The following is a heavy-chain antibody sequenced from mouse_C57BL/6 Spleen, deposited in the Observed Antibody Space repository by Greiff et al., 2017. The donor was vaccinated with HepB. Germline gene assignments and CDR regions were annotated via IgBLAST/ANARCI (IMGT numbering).Heavy chain of an antibody. D-gene: IGHD2-2*01. CDR1: GFTFSSYG. V-gene: IGHV5-6*02. CDR3: ARHEGDGYDGGFAY. J-gene: IGHJ3*01. CDR2: ISSGGSYT. Sequence: EVMLVESGGDLVKPGGSLKLSCAASGFTFSSYGMSWVRQTPDKRLEWVATISSGGSYTYYPDSVKGRFTISRDNAKNTLYLQMSSLKSEDTAMYYCARHEGDGYDGGFAYWGQGTLVTVSA.